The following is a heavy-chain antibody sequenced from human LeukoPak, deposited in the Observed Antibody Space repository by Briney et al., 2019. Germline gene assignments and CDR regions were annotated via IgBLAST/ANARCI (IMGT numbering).Heavy chain of an antibody. V-gene: IGHV1-2*02. CDR1: VYTFTDYH. D-gene: IGHD1-1*01. Sequence: ASVTVSYKPSVYTFTDYHIHWVRQAPGKGLEWMGWINCNSGATHYAQKFQGRVTMTRDTSISTTHMDLTSLTSDDTAVYYCGRELGGGTTREDWLDPWGQGTLVTVSS. CDR3: GRELGGGTTREDWLDP. J-gene: IGHJ5*02. CDR2: INCNSGAT.